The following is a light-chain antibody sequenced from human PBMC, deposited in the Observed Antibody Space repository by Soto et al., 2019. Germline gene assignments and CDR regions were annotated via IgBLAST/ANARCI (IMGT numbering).Light chain of an antibody. CDR1: QGISNY. CDR2: AAS. J-gene: IGKJ1*01. Sequence: DIQMTQSPSSLSASVGDRVTISCRASQGISNYLAWYQQKPGKVPRLLIYAASTLQSGVPSRFSGSGSGTDFTLTISSLQPEDVATYYCQKYYSALWTFGQVNKVDIK. CDR3: QKYYSALWT. V-gene: IGKV1-27*01.